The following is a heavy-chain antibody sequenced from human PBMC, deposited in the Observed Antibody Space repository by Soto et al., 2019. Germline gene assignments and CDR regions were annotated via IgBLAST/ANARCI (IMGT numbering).Heavy chain of an antibody. J-gene: IGHJ4*02. D-gene: IGHD3-3*01. V-gene: IGHV1-18*04. CDR2: ISTHNENT. CDR1: GYSFNTYS. Sequence: QIQLVQSEVEVKKPGASVKVSCTASGYSFNTYSISWVRQAPGQGLEWMGWISTHNENTNYAQKFQGRVTMITDSSTSTAYMELRSLTSDDTAVYYCARGLTNFWSGYYMGGYFDSWGQGTLVTVSS. CDR3: ARGLTNFWSGYYMGGYFDS.